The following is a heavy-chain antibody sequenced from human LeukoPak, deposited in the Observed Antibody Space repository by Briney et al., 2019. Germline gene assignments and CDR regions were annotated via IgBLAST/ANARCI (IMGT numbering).Heavy chain of an antibody. CDR3: ARDVVVVVAADSNFDY. J-gene: IGHJ4*02. D-gene: IGHD2-15*01. CDR1: GFTFGSYW. CDR2: IKTDGSET. V-gene: IGHV3-7*01. Sequence: SGGSLRLSCAASGFTFGSYWMTWMRQTPGKGLEWVANIKTDGSETYYLDSVKGRFTVSRDNAKNSLFLQMNSLRAEDTAVYYCARDVVVVVAADSNFDYWGQGTLVTVSS.